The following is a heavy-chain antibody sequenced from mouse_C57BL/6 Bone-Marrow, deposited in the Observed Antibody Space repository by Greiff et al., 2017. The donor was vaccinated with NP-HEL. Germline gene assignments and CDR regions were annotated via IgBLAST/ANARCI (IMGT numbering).Heavy chain of an antibody. V-gene: IGHV1-81*01. J-gene: IGHJ1*03. CDR2: IYPRSGNT. D-gene: IGHD1-1*01. CDR1: GYTFTSYG. CDR3: ARSPYCYGSRKVV. Sequence: QVQLQQSGAELARPGASVKLSCTASGYTFTSYGISWVKQRPGQGLEWIGEIYPRSGNTYYNEKFKGKATLTADKSSSTAYMELRSLTSEDSAVYFCARSPYCYGSRKVVWGTGTTVTVSS.